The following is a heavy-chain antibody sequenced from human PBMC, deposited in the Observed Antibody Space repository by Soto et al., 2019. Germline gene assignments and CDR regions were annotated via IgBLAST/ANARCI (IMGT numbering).Heavy chain of an antibody. CDR1: GFTFSSYW. CDR2: IKQDGSEK. V-gene: IGHV3-7*01. CDR3: ARRASSGWFWFDP. Sequence: GGSLRLSCAASGFTFSSYWMSWVRQAPGKGLEWVANIKQDGSEKYYVDSVKGRFTISRDNAKNSLYLQMNSLRAEDTAVYYCARRASSGWFWFDPWGQGTLVTVSS. J-gene: IGHJ5*02. D-gene: IGHD6-19*01.